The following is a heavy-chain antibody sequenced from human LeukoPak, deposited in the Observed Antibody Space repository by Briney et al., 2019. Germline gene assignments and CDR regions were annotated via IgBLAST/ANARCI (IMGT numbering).Heavy chain of an antibody. V-gene: IGHV1-18*01. CDR2: ISAYNGNT. CDR3: ARVIWGRGGWEPTYFDY. D-gene: IGHD1-26*01. J-gene: IGHJ4*02. CDR1: GYTFTSYG. Sequence: ASVKVSCKASGYTFTSYGISWVRQAPGQGLEWMGWISAYNGNTNYAQKLQGRVTMTTDTSTSTAYMELRSLRSDDTAVYYCARVIWGRGGWEPTYFDYWGQGTLVTVSS.